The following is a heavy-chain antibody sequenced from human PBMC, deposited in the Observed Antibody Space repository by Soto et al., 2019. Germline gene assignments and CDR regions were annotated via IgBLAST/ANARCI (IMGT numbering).Heavy chain of an antibody. V-gene: IGHV3-72*01. CDR3: ASSTTQMVTA. CDR2: ITNRATGDTT. Sequence: EVQLVESGGGLVQPGGSLRLSCTASGFSVSDHFMDWVRQTPGKGLEWLGQITNRATGDTTFYAASVKGRFTVSKDESRNSVHLQMNSLKTEDTAVYYCASSTTQMVTAWGQGILVAVAS. D-gene: IGHD2-8*01. J-gene: IGHJ5*02. CDR1: GFSVSDHF.